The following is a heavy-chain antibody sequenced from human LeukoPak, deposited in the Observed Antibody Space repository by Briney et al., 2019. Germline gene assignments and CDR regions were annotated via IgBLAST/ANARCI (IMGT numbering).Heavy chain of an antibody. D-gene: IGHD6-13*01. Sequence: ASVKVSCKASGYTFTSYAMHWVRQAPGQRLEWMGWINAGNGNTKYSQKFQGRVTITRDTSASTAYMELSRLRSDDTAVYYCARDRVTSSSWRYYYYYGMDVWGQGTTVTVSS. V-gene: IGHV1-3*01. CDR3: ARDRVTSSSWRYYYYYGMDV. CDR1: GYTFTSYA. CDR2: INAGNGNT. J-gene: IGHJ6*02.